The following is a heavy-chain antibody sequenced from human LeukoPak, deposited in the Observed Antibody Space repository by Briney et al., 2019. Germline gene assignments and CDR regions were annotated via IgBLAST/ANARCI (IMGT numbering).Heavy chain of an antibody. J-gene: IGHJ6*02. D-gene: IGHD2-2*01. V-gene: IGHV4-39*07. CDR1: GGSISITSYY. CDR3: ARSNPGTQCSSTSCYGIDV. CDR2: IYFSGYT. Sequence: PSETLSLTCTVSGGSISITSYYWGWVRQPPGKGLEWIGNIYFSGYTYYNPSLKSRVTISVDTSKNQFSLKLSSMTAADTAVYFCARSNPGTQCSSTSCYGIDVWGQGTTVTVSS.